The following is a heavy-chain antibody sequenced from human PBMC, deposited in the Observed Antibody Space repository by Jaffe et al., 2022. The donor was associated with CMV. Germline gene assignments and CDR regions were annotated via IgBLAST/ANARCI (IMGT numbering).Heavy chain of an antibody. V-gene: IGHV3-7*03. CDR1: GFTFSSYW. CDR3: ARDLMTTVTTVIYYYMDV. D-gene: IGHD4-17*01. J-gene: IGHJ6*03. CDR2: IKQDGSEK. Sequence: EVQLVESGGGLVQPGGSLRLSCAASGFTFSSYWMSWVRQAPGKGLEWVANIKQDGSEKYYVDSVKGRFTISRDNAKNSLYLQMNSLRAEDTAVYYCARDLMTTVTTVIYYYMDVWGKGTTVTVSS.